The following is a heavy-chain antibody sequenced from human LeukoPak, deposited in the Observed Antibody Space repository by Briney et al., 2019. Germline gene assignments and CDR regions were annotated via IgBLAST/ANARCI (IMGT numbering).Heavy chain of an antibody. CDR1: GFTFSSYW. Sequence: PGGSLRLSCAASGFTFSSYWMSWVRQAPGKGLEWVANIKQDGSEKYYVDSVKGRFTISRDNAKNSLYLQMNSLRAEDTAVYYCAKGREYRLRFLEFLGYWGQGTLVTVSS. D-gene: IGHD3-3*01. CDR2: IKQDGSEK. CDR3: AKGREYRLRFLEFLGY. V-gene: IGHV3-7*03. J-gene: IGHJ4*02.